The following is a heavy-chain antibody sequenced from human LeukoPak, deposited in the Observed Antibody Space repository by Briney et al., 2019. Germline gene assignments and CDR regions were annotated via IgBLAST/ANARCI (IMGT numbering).Heavy chain of an antibody. CDR3: ARDRLQLQS. V-gene: IGHV4-61*08. CDR1: GGSISSGGYY. D-gene: IGHD5-24*01. J-gene: IGHJ5*02. Sequence: SETLSLTCSVSGGSISSGGYYWNWIRQPPGKGLEWIGYIYYTGNTNYNPSLKSRVTISVDTSKNQFSLKLSSVTAADTAVYYCARDRLQLQSWGQGTLVTVSS. CDR2: IYYTGNT.